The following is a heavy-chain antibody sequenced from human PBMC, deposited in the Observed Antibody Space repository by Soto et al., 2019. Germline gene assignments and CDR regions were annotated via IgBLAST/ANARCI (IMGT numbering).Heavy chain of an antibody. Sequence: ASVKVSCKTSGYTFSDYGLAWLRQTPGQRPEWMGWVSTYNANTNYAQKFQGRVTMTADTSTTTTSMELRSLRSDDTAVYYCARELNTDSSAYYSSAYWGQGTLVTVSS. J-gene: IGHJ4*02. CDR1: GYTFSDYG. CDR2: VSTYNANT. D-gene: IGHD3-22*01. V-gene: IGHV1-18*01. CDR3: ARELNTDSSAYYSSAY.